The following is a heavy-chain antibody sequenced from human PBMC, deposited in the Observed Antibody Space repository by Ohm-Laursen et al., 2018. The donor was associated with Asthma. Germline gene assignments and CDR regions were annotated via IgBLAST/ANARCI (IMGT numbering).Heavy chain of an antibody. Sequence: SLRLSCAASGFTFSSYSMNWVRQAPGKGLEWVSYITSYSSTTYYADSVKGRFTISRDNSKNTLYLQMNSLRAEDTAVYYCAKDNSSSRYYYYGMDVWGQGTTVTVSS. V-gene: IGHV3-48*01. J-gene: IGHJ6*02. CDR2: ITSYSSTT. CDR3: AKDNSSSRYYYYGMDV. CDR1: GFTFSSYS. D-gene: IGHD6-6*01.